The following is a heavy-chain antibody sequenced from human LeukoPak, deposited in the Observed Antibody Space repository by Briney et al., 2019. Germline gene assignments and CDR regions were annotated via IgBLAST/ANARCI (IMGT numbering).Heavy chain of an antibody. V-gene: IGHV3-23*01. Sequence: GGSLRLSCAASGFTFSSYAMSWVRQAPGKGLEWVSAISGSGDTTYYAASAKGRFTISRDNSKNTLYLQMNSLRAEDTAVYYCAKDIDLDYYYGSGSYPFDYWGQGTLVTVSS. CDR2: ISGSGDTT. CDR1: GFTFSSYA. D-gene: IGHD3-10*01. J-gene: IGHJ4*02. CDR3: AKDIDLDYYYGSGSYPFDY.